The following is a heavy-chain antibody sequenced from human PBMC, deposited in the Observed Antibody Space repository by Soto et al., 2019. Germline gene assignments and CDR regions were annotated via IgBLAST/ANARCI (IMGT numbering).Heavy chain of an antibody. D-gene: IGHD3-22*01. Sequence: GASVKVSCKASGYTFTSYGISWVRQAPGQGLEWMGWISAYNGNTNYAQKLQGRVTISRDNAKNSLYLQMNSLRAEDTAVYYCARDLGTTMIVGGAWFDPWGQGTLVTVSS. V-gene: IGHV1-18*01. CDR1: GYTFTSYG. CDR2: ISAYNGNT. J-gene: IGHJ5*02. CDR3: ARDLGTTMIVGGAWFDP.